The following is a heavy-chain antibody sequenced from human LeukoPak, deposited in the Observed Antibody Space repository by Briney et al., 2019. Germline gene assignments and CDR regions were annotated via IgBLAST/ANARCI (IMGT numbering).Heavy chain of an antibody. CDR3: ARDLPTMVRGAPPYGMDV. V-gene: IGHV3-30-3*01. Sequence: GGSLRLSCAASGFTFSSYAVHWVRQAPGKGLEWVAVISYDRSNKYYADSVKGRFTISRDNSKNTLYLQMNSPRAEDTAVYYCARDLPTMVRGAPPYGMDVWGQGTTVTVSS. D-gene: IGHD3-10*01. CDR2: ISYDRSNK. CDR1: GFTFSSYA. J-gene: IGHJ6*02.